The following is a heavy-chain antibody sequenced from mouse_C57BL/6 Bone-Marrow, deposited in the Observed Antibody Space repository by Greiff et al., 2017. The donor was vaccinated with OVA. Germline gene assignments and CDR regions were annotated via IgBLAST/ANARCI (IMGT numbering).Heavy chain of an antibody. CDR3: ARDLGTTVVPTGYFDV. Sequence: EVKLVESEGGLVQPGSSMKLSCTASGFTFSDYYMAWVRQVPEKGLEWVANINYDGSSTYYLDSLKSRFIISRDNAKNILYLQMSSLKSEDTATYYGARDLGTTVVPTGYFDVWGTGTTVTVSS. V-gene: IGHV5-16*01. D-gene: IGHD1-1*01. J-gene: IGHJ1*03. CDR2: INYDGSST. CDR1: GFTFSDYY.